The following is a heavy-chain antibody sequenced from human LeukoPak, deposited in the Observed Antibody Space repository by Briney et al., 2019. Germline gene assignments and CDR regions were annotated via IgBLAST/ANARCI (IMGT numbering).Heavy chain of an antibody. D-gene: IGHD5-12*01. CDR3: ARSSPGRGYSGYDPFDY. J-gene: IGHJ4*02. V-gene: IGHV4-59*12. Sequence: SETLSLTCTVSGGSISSYYWSWIRQPPGKGLEWIGYIYYSGSTNYNPSLKSRVTISVDTSKNQFSLKLSSVTAADTAVYYCARSSPGRGYSGYDPFDYWGQGTLVTVSS. CDR2: IYYSGST. CDR1: GGSISSYY.